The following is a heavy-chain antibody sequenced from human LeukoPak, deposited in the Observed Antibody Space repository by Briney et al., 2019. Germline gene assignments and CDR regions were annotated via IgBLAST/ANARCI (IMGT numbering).Heavy chain of an antibody. CDR1: GFTFSSYS. V-gene: IGHV3-21*01. CDR3: ARDLIRLGRGGFDP. Sequence: GGSLRLSCAASGFTFSSYSMNWVRQAPGKGLEWVSSISSSSSYIYYADSVKGRFTISRDNAKNSLYLQMNSLRAEDTAVYYCARDLIRLGRGGFDPWGQGTLVTVSS. CDR2: ISSSSSYI. J-gene: IGHJ5*02. D-gene: IGHD3-16*01.